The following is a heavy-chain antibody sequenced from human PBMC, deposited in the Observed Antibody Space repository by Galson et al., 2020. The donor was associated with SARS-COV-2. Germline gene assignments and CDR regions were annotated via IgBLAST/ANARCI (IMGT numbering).Heavy chain of an antibody. CDR1: GASIKSNTYY. CDR2: IYWPGST. CDR3: ARHKSSPEPGYYWYFDL. J-gene: IGHJ2*01. Sequence: SETLSLTCVLSGASIKSNTYYWGWIRQPPGKALEWIGTIYWPGSTYYNPSLKSRVSISVDTSKNQFSLKLSSVTAAETAMYFCARHKSSPEPGYYWYFDLWGRGTLVTVSS. V-gene: IGHV4-39*01. D-gene: IGHD5-12*01.